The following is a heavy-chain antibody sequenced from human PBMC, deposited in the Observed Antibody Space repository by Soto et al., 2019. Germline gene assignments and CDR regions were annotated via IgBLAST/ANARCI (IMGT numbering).Heavy chain of an antibody. CDR2: INHSGST. CDR3: ARGLGCSGGSCYSSNWFDP. V-gene: IGHV4-34*01. D-gene: IGHD2-15*01. CDR1: GGSFSGYY. Sequence: KPSETLSLTCAVYGGSFSGYYWSWIRQPSGKGLEWIGEINHSGSTNYNPSLKSRVTISVDTSKNQFSLKLSSVTAADTAVYYCARGLGCSGGSCYSSNWFDPWGQGTLVTVSS. J-gene: IGHJ5*02.